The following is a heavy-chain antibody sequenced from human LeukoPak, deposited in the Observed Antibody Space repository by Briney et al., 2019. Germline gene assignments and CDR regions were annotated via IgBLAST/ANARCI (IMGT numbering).Heavy chain of an antibody. CDR3: ARGIEMVTAGEYYFDY. Sequence: ASVKVSCKASGYTFTSYDINWVRQATGQGLEWMGWMNPNSGNTGYARKFQGRVTMTRNTSISTAYMELSSLRSEDTAVYYCARGIEMVTAGEYYFDYWGQGTLVTVSS. V-gene: IGHV1-8*01. CDR1: GYTFTSYD. J-gene: IGHJ4*02. CDR2: MNPNSGNT. D-gene: IGHD2-21*02.